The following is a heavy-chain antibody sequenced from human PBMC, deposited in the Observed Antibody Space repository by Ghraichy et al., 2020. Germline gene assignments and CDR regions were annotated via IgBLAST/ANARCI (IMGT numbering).Heavy chain of an antibody. CDR2: INKDGSET. CDR3: AGGDYSAGFFDY. J-gene: IGHJ4*02. D-gene: IGHD4-17*01. CDR1: GFIFTTYL. Sequence: GGSLRLSCAASGFIFTTYLMSWVRQAPGKGLEWVANINKDGSETHYVDSVKGRFTISRDNAKQSLYLQMNSLRAEDTAVYYCAGGDYSAGFFDYWGQGTLVTGSS. V-gene: IGHV3-7*03.